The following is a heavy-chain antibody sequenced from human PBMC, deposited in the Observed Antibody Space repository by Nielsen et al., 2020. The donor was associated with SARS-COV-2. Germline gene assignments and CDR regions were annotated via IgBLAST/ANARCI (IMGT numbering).Heavy chain of an antibody. J-gene: IGHJ4*02. Sequence: SETLSLTCTVSGGSISSSSYYWGWIRQPPGKGLEWIGSIYYSGSTYYNPSLKGRVTISVDTSKNQFSLKLSSVTAADTAVYYCARLGGRAAAGLPLFDYWGQGTLVTVSS. CDR1: GGSISSSSYY. V-gene: IGHV4-39*01. CDR2: IYYSGST. D-gene: IGHD6-13*01. CDR3: ARLGGRAAAGLPLFDY.